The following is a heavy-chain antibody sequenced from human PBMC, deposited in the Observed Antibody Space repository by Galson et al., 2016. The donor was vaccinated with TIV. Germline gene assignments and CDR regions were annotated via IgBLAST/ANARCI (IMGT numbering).Heavy chain of an antibody. V-gene: IGHV3-33*01. CDR2: IWYDGSKK. J-gene: IGHJ6*02. CDR1: GFTFSSYG. CDR3: ARVVTIFGVVIPYNGMDV. D-gene: IGHD3-3*01. Sequence: SLRLSCAASGFTFSSYGMHWVRQAPGKGLEWVAVIWYDGSKKYYGDSVKGRFTISRDNSKNTLYLQMNSLRAEDTAVYYCARVVTIFGVVIPYNGMDVRGQGTTVTVSS.